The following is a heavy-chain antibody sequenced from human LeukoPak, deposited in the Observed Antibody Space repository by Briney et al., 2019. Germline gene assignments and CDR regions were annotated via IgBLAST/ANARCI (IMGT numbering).Heavy chain of an antibody. J-gene: IGHJ6*03. CDR2: ISSSGSTI. Sequence: PGRSLRLSCAASGFTFSDYYMSWIRQAPGKGLEWVSYISSSGSTIYYADSVKGRFTISRDNAKNSLYLQMNSLRAEDTAVYYCARATGLKDYYYYYMDVWGKGTTVTVSS. D-gene: IGHD5/OR15-5a*01. CDR3: ARATGLKDYYYYYMDV. CDR1: GFTFSDYY. V-gene: IGHV3-11*01.